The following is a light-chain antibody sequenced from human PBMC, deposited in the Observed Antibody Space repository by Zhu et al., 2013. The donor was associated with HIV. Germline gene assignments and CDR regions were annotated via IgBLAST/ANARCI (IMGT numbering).Light chain of an antibody. CDR2: WSS. Sequence: DIVMTQSPDSLAVSLGERATINCKSSQSVLFSANNKNYLAWYQQRPGQPPKLLLYWSSRRESGVPARFSGSGSGTDFTLTISNLQAEDVAVYYCQQYWSGPFTFGPGTKVEIK. V-gene: IGKV4-1*01. CDR3: QQYWSGPFT. CDR1: QSVLFSANNKNY. J-gene: IGKJ3*01.